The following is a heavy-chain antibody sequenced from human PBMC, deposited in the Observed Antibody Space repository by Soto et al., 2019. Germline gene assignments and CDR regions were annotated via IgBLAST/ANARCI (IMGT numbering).Heavy chain of an antibody. CDR2: IIPIFGTA. D-gene: IGHD1-26*01. CDR3: ARDKGGSYSYYYYGMDV. Sequence: QVQLVQSGAEVKKPGSSVKVSCKASGGTFSSYAISWVRQAPGQGLEWMGGIIPIFGTANYAQKFQGRVTITADDSTSTAYMELSSLRSEDTAVYYCARDKGGSYSYYYYGMDVWGQGTTVTVSS. J-gene: IGHJ6*02. CDR1: GGTFSSYA. V-gene: IGHV1-69*01.